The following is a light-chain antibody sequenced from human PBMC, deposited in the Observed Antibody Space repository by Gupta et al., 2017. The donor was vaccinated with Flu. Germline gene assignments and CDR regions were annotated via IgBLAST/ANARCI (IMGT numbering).Light chain of an antibody. CDR1: QDISNY. J-gene: IGKJ4*01. CDR3: QQDDNLPPLT. Sequence: DIQMTQSPSSLSASVGDRVTITCQVSQDISNYLNWYQQKPGKAPKLLIYDASNLETGVPSRFSGSGYGTDFTFTISSRQPEDIATYYCQQDDNLPPLTFGGGTKVEIK. CDR2: DAS. V-gene: IGKV1-33*01.